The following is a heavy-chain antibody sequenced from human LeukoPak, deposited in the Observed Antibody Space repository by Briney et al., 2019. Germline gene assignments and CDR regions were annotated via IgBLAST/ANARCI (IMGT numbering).Heavy chain of an antibody. CDR3: ARGLAVTALGY. J-gene: IGHJ4*02. V-gene: IGHV3-48*03. D-gene: IGHD2-21*02. CDR1: GFTFSSYE. Sequence: GESLRLSCAASGFTFSSYEMNWVRQAPGKGLEWVSYISSSGSTIYYADSVKGRFTISRDNAKNSLYLQMNSLRAEDTAVYYCARGLAVTALGYWGQGTLVTVSS. CDR2: ISSSGSTI.